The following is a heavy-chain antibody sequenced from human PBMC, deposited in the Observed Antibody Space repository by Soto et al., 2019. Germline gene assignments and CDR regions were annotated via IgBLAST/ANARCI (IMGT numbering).Heavy chain of an antibody. V-gene: IGHV4-31*03. CDR3: ARGGDYGDYGGYFDY. Sequence: QVQLQESGPGLVKPSQTLSLTCTVSGGSISSGGYYWSWIRQHPGKGLEWIGYIYYSGGTYYNPSFTGRVTIAVDTSKNQFSLKLRSATAADTAVYYCARGGDYGDYGGYFDYWGQGTLVTVSS. D-gene: IGHD4-17*01. J-gene: IGHJ4*02. CDR1: GGSISSGGYY. CDR2: IYYSGGT.